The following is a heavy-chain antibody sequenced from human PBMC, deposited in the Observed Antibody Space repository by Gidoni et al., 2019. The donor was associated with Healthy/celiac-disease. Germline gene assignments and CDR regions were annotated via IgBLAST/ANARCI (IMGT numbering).Heavy chain of an antibody. D-gene: IGHD6-19*01. J-gene: IGHJ4*02. CDR1: GFTFSGSA. CDR2: IRSKANSYAT. V-gene: IGHV3-73*02. Sequence: EVQLVESGGGLVQPGGSLKLSCAASGFTFSGSAMHWVRQASGKGLEWVGRIRSKANSYATAYAASVKGRLTISRDDSKNTAYLQMNSLKTEDTAVYYCTRHGAIAVAGTWGQGTLVTVSS. CDR3: TRHGAIAVAGT.